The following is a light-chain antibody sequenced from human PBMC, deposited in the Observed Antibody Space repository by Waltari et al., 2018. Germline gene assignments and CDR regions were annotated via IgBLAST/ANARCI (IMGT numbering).Light chain of an antibody. Sequence: TVFTQSPGTLCLSTGERLTLSCRASQSVSRALSWYQQKPGQAPRLLLYGASTRATGIPDRFSGSGSGTDFSLTISRLEPEDFAVYYCQHYVRLPVTFGQGTKVEIK. CDR3: QHYVRLPVT. V-gene: IGKV3-20*01. CDR1: QSVSRA. J-gene: IGKJ1*01. CDR2: GAS.